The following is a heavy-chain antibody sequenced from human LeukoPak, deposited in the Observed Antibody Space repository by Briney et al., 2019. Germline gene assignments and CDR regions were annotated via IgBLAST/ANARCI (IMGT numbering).Heavy chain of an antibody. J-gene: IGHJ5*02. CDR2: INPNSGGT. V-gene: IGHV1-2*02. D-gene: IGHD1-26*01. Sequence: ASVKVSCKASGYTFTGYYMHWVRQAPGQGLEWMGWINPNSGGTNYAQKFQGRVTMTRDTSISTAYMELSRLRSDDTAVYYCARDPATENWFDPWGQGTPVTVSS. CDR1: GYTFTGYY. CDR3: ARDPATENWFDP.